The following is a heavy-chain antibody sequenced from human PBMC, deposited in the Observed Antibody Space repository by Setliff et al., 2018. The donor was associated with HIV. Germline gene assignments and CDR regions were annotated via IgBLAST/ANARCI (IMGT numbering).Heavy chain of an antibody. D-gene: IGHD6-19*01. V-gene: IGHV4-39*01. CDR2: IYYSGST. CDR3: IIAYSSGWLAPMGFDS. CDR1: AGSIRSSTYY. Sequence: PSETLSLTCTVSAGSIRSSTYYWAWIRQPPGKGLEWIGTIYYSGSTYYNPSPKSRATISVDMSKNQFSLRLSSVTAADTAVYYCIIAYSSGWLAPMGFDSWGQGTLVTVPQ. J-gene: IGHJ4*02.